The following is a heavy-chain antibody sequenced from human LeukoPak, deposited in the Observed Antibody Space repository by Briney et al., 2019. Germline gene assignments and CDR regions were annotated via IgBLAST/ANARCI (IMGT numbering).Heavy chain of an antibody. CDR2: ISYDGTNN. Sequence: GGSLRLSCEPSASTFTTFGMHWVRQAPGKGLERVAVISYDGTNNYYADFVTGRLTFSRDTSKNTLYLQMNSLRAEDTAVYYCAKDQSWGAVAGAIAWVLDYWGQGTLVSVSS. CDR3: AKDQSWGAVAGAIAWVLDY. V-gene: IGHV3-30*18. CDR1: ASTFTTFG. D-gene: IGHD6-19*01. J-gene: IGHJ4*02.